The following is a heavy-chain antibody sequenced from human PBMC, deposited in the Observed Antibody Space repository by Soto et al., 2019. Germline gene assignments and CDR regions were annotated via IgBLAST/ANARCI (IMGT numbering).Heavy chain of an antibody. V-gene: IGHV3-21*01. CDR2: IIRSGALI. D-gene: IGHD6-13*01. CDR3: ARVREAFLSATAVGTRAPIDWFDP. CDR1: GFAFSVYT. Sequence: GGSLSLSCSALGFAFSVYTMSWFRQAPGGGWGWVATIIRSGALIYYADSVEGRFTISRDNAENSLFLQMNSLRAEDTAVYFCARVREAFLSATAVGTRAPIDWFDPWGQGTLVTVSS. J-gene: IGHJ5*02.